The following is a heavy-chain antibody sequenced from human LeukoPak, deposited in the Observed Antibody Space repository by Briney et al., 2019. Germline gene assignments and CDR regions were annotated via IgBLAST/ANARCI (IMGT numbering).Heavy chain of an antibody. J-gene: IGHJ4*02. D-gene: IGHD5-18*01. CDR3: ARAAYSYGYS. Sequence: SETLSLTCSVSGVSISSSYWSWIRQSPGKGLEWIGWIYYRGSTNYNPSLKSRVTISVDTSKHQFSLNLSSVTAADTAVYYCARAAYSYGYSWGQGTLVTVSS. V-gene: IGHV4-59*01. CDR2: IYYRGST. CDR1: GVSISSSY.